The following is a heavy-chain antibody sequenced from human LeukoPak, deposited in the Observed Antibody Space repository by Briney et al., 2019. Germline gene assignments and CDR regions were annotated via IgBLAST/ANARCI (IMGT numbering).Heavy chain of an antibody. J-gene: IGHJ5*02. CDR2: IYYSGST. CDR1: GGSISSSGYY. V-gene: IGHV4-39*01. Sequence: SETLSLTCTVSGGSISSSGYYWGWIRQPPGEGLEWIGSIYYSGSTYYNPSLKSRVTISGDTSKNQFSLKLSSVTAADTAVYYCATRLGYCSSTSCFWFDPWGQGTLVTVSS. CDR3: ATRLGYCSSTSCFWFDP. D-gene: IGHD2-2*01.